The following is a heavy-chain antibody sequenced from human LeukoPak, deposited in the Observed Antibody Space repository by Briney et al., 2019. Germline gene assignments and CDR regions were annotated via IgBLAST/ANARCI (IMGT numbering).Heavy chain of an antibody. Sequence: MTSETLSLTCTVSGGSISSYYWSWIRQPAGKGLEWIGRIYTSGSTNYNPSLKSRVTMSVDTSKNQFSLKLSSVTAADTAVYYCARARRVLRYFDWLSPGWFDPWGQGTLVTVSS. D-gene: IGHD3-9*01. CDR3: ARARRVLRYFDWLSPGWFDP. J-gene: IGHJ5*02. CDR2: IYTSGST. CDR1: GGSISSYY. V-gene: IGHV4-4*07.